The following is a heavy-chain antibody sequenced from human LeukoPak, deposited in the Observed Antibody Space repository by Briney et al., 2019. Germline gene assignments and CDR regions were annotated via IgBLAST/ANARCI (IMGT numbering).Heavy chain of an antibody. J-gene: IGHJ4*02. D-gene: IGHD3-10*01. CDR3: ARDRGGSKYFDS. CDR1: GFTFSTYG. Sequence: GGSLRLSCAASGFTFSTYGMHWVRQAPGKGLEWVAVIWSDGSSKFYADSVKGRFTISRDNSKNTLFLQMNSLRAEDTALYSCARDRGGSKYFDSWGQGTLVTVSS. V-gene: IGHV3-33*01. CDR2: IWSDGSSK.